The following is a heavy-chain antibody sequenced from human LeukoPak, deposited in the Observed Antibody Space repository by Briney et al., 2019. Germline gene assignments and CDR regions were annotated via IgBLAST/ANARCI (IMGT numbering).Heavy chain of an antibody. V-gene: IGHV4-34*01. J-gene: IGHJ4*02. D-gene: IGHD2-2*01. CDR3: ARGGYCSSTSCRGPLDY. CDR2: INHSGST. Sequence: SETLSLTCAVYGGSFSGYYWSWIRQPPGKGLEWIGEINHSGSTNYSPSLKSRVTISVDTSKNQFSLKLSSVTAADTAVYYCARGGYCSSTSCRGPLDYWGQGTLVTVSS. CDR1: GGSFSGYY.